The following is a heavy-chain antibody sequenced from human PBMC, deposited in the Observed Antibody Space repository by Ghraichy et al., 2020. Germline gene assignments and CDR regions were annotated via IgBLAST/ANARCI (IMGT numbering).Heavy chain of an antibody. V-gene: IGHV3-66*01. J-gene: IGHJ4*02. CDR3: ARTGYIRGGYSPVDY. CDR2: IYSGGST. D-gene: IGHD5-24*01. CDR1: GFTVSSNY. Sequence: GGSLRLSCAASGFTVSSNYMSWVRQAPGKGLEWVSVIYSGGSTYYADSSKGRFTIYRDNYKNTLYLQMNSLRAEDTAVYYCARTGYIRGGYSPVDYWGQGTLVTVSS.